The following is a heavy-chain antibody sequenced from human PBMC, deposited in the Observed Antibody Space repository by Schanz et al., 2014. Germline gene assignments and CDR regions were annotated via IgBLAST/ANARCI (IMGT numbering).Heavy chain of an antibody. D-gene: IGHD1-26*01. J-gene: IGHJ4*02. CDR3: ARRRWDTLYVGYYFDY. CDR1: ACTFSNYG. Sequence: EVLLVDSGGGLVQPGGSLRLSCAVSACTFSNYGMGWVRQAPGKGLEWVSAISGSGGSTYYADSVKGRFTISRDNAKNSLYLQMHSLRPEDTAVYYCARRRWDTLYVGYYFDYWGQGTLVTVSS. V-gene: IGHV3-23*04. CDR2: ISGSGGST.